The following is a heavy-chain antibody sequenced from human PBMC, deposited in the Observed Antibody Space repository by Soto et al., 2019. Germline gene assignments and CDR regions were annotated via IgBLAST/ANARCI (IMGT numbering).Heavy chain of an antibody. CDR1: GFIFSNYA. V-gene: IGHV3-30*03. CDR3: ARDVTDYVLDV. CDR2: ISYDGRYI. Sequence: QMQLVESGGGVVQPGNSLRLSCAASGFIFSNYAMHWVRQAPGKGLEWVALISYDGRYIYYADSVKRRFAISRDNSKKTVELLMNSLRREDTAVYYCARDVTDYVLDVWGQGTTVNVSS. J-gene: IGHJ6*02. D-gene: IGHD3-9*01.